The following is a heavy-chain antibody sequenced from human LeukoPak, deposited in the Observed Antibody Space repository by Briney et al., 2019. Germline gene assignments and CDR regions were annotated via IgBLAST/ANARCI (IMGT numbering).Heavy chain of an antibody. V-gene: IGHV1-24*01. J-gene: IGHJ6*02. Sequence: ASVKVSCKVSGYTLTELSMHWVRQAPGKGLEWMGGFDPEDGETIYAQKFQGRVTMTEDTSTDTAHMELSSLRSEDTAVYYCATDLHGNYYYYYGMDVWGQGTTVTVSS. CDR3: ATDLHGNYYYYYGMDV. CDR1: GYTLTELS. CDR2: FDPEDGET. D-gene: IGHD4-23*01.